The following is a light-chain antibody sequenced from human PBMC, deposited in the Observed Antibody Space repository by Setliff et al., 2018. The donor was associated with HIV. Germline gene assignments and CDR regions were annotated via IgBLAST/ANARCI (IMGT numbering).Light chain of an antibody. V-gene: IGLV2-23*02. CDR1: SSDVGSYNL. Sequence: QSVLAQPASVSGSPGQSTTISCTGTSSDVGSYNLVSWYQQHPGKAPKLMIFEVTKRPSGVSNRLSGSKSGNAASLTISGLQAEDEADYYCCSYAGSSTWVFGGGTKVTVL. CDR2: EVT. J-gene: IGLJ3*02. CDR3: CSYAGSSTWV.